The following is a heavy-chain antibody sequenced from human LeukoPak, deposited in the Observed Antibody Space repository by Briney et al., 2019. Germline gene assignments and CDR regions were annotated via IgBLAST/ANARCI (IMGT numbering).Heavy chain of an antibody. J-gene: IGHJ4*02. D-gene: IGHD6-19*01. CDR1: GYTFTSYG. CDR2: ISAYNGNT. V-gene: IGHV1-18*04. CDR3: ARALKYSSGWYFDY. Sequence: ASVKVSCKASGYTFTSYGISWVRRAPGQGLEGMGWISAYNGNTDYAQKLQGRVTMTTDTSTSTAYMELRGLRSDDTAVYYCARALKYSSGWYFDYWGQGTLVTVSS.